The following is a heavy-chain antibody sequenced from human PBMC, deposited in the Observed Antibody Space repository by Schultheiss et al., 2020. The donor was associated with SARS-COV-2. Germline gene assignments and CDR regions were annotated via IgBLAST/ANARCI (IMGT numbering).Heavy chain of an antibody. Sequence: GGSLRLSCAASGFTVSSNYMSWVRQAPGKGLEWVSAIGTAGDTYYPGSVKGRFTISRENAKNSLYLQMNSLRAGDTAVYYCARSPLVGDSSGYLFDYWGQGTLVTVSS. CDR2: IGTAGDT. CDR1: GFTVSSNY. V-gene: IGHV3-13*01. J-gene: IGHJ4*02. D-gene: IGHD3-22*01. CDR3: ARSPLVGDSSGYLFDY.